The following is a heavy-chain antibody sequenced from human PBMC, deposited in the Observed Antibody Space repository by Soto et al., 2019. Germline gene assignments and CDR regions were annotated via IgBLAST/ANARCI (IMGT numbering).Heavy chain of an antibody. CDR2: INAGNGNT. CDR1: GYTFINHG. V-gene: IGHV1-3*01. CDR3: ARELLWFGELRYGMDV. D-gene: IGHD3-10*01. J-gene: IGHJ6*02. Sequence: ASVKVSCKSSGYTFINHGIFWVRQAPGQRLEWMGWINAGNGNTKYSQKFQGRVTITRDTSASTAYMELSSLRSEDTAVYYCARELLWFGELRYGMDVWGQGTTVTVSS.